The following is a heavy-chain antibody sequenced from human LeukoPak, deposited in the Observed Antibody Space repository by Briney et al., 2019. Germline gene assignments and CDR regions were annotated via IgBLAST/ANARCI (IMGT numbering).Heavy chain of an antibody. CDR1: GRSISSSNYY. CDR2: IYYSGST. Sequence: SQTLSLTCTLSGRSISSSNYYWGWIRQPPGKGPEWIGSIYYSGSTYYSPSLKSRVTISVDTSKNQFSLRLSSVTTADTAVYYCARHRRVVVVVATKGAHTVTTQAGVDYWGQGTLVTVSS. CDR3: ARHRRVVVVVATKGAHTVTTQAGVDY. D-gene: IGHD2-15*01. J-gene: IGHJ4*02. V-gene: IGHV4-39*01.